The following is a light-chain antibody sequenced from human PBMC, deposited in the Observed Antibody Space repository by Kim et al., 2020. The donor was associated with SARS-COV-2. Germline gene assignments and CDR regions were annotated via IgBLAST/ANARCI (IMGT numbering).Light chain of an antibody. J-gene: IGLJ1*01. CDR3: QAWDSRSYV. CDR1: KLGDKY. CDR2: QDS. V-gene: IGLV3-1*01. Sequence: VSPGQTASITCSGDKLGDKYACWYQQKPGQSPVLVIYQDSKRPSGIPERFSGSNSGNTATLTISGTQAMDEADYYCQAWDSRSYVFGTGTKVTVL.